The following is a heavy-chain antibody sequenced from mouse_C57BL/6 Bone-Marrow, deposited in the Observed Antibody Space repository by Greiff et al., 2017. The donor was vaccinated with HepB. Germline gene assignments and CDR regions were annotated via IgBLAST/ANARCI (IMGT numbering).Heavy chain of an antibody. Sequence: QVQLQQPGAELVMPGASVKLSCKASGYTFTSYWMHWVKQRPGQGLEWIGEIDPSDSYTNYNQKFKGKSTLTVDKSSSTAYMQLSSLTSEDSAVYYCASYDYDEWFAYWGQGTLVTVSA. V-gene: IGHV1-69*01. CDR3: ASYDYDEWFAY. CDR1: GYTFTSYW. J-gene: IGHJ3*01. D-gene: IGHD2-4*01. CDR2: IDPSDSYT.